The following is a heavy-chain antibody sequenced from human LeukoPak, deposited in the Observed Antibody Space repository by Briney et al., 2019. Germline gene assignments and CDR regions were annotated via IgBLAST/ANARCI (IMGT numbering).Heavy chain of an antibody. Sequence: GASVKVSCKTSDYTFTNYGFSWVRQAPGQGLEWMGWISAYNGKTYYAQQFQGRVTVTTDTSTSTAYMDLRSLRSDDTAVYYCARTNLDCKSGVCYDYWGQGTPVTVSS. J-gene: IGHJ4*02. CDR1: DYTFTNYG. V-gene: IGHV1-18*01. D-gene: IGHD2-8*01. CDR3: ARTNLDCKSGVCYDY. CDR2: ISAYNGKT.